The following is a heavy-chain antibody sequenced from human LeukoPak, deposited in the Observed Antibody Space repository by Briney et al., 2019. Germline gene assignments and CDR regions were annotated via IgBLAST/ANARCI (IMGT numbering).Heavy chain of an antibody. CDR1: GVSISTYY. V-gene: IGHV4-59*01. CDR3: ARVGSYCFEY. J-gene: IGHJ4*02. D-gene: IGHD3-10*01. CDR2: IDYSGAT. Sequence: SETLSLTCTVSGVSISTYYWSWIRQPPGKGLEWIGYIDYSGATNYNPSLKSRVTMPVDTSKHQFSLKLSSVTAADTAVYYCARVGSYCFEYWGQGTLVTVSS.